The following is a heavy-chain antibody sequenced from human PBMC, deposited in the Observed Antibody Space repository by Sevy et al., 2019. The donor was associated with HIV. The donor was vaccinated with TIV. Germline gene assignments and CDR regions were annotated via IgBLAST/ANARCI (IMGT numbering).Heavy chain of an antibody. Sequence: GESLKISCTVSGFIFSNFAMHWVRQAPGKGPEWVAVTSYDGSHKYYADSVKGRFTVSRDNSRNILSLEMSSLRRDDTAAYYCARGENDDEFFQYWGQGTLVTVSS. D-gene: IGHD1-26*01. CDR2: TSYDGSHK. CDR1: GFIFSNFA. CDR3: ARGENDDEFFQY. V-gene: IGHV3-30*04. J-gene: IGHJ1*01.